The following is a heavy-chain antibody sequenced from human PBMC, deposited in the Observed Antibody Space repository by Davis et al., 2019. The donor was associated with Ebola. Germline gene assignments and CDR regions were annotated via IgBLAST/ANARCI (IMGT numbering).Heavy chain of an antibody. CDR1: GYNFRSYA. D-gene: IGHD1-1*01. Sequence: AASVKVSCKSSGYNFRSYAIHWVRQAPGQRPEWMGWMKADNGRTKYSQKFQDRATLTRDTSANTADMELTRLRSEETAVYYCARKPTETTTFDYWGQGTLVTVSS. V-gene: IGHV1-3*01. CDR3: ARKPTETTTFDY. CDR2: MKADNGRT. J-gene: IGHJ4*02.